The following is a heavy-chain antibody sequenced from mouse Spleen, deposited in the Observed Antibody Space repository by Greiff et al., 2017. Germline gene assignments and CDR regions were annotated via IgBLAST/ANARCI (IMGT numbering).Heavy chain of an antibody. CDR2: INPSNGRT. V-gene: IGHV1S81*02. Sequence: VQLQQPGAELVKPGASVKLSCKASGYTFTSYWMHWVKQRPGQGLEWIGEINPSNGRTNYNEKFKSKATLTVDKSSSTAYMQLSSLTSEDSAVYYCARGGFYGPYYFDYWGQGTTLTVSS. CDR3: ARGGFYGPYYFDY. J-gene: IGHJ2*01. CDR1: GYTFTSYW. D-gene: IGHD1-1*02.